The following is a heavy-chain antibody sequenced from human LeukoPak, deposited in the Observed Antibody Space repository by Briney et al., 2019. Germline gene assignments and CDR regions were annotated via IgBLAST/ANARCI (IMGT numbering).Heavy chain of an antibody. CDR1: GYTFTSYG. Sequence: ASVKVSCKASGYTFTSYGISWVRQAPGQGLEWMGRISAYNGNTNYAQKLQGRVTMTTDTSTSTAYMELRSLRSDDTAVYYCARDPPPGDDFPDYYGMDVWGQGTTVTVSS. V-gene: IGHV1-18*01. CDR2: ISAYNGNT. CDR3: ARDPPPGDDFPDYYGMDV. J-gene: IGHJ6*02. D-gene: IGHD5-12*01.